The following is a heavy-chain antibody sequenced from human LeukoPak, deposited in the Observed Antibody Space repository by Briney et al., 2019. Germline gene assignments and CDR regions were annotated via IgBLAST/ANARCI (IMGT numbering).Heavy chain of an antibody. CDR2: LFHSGTR. D-gene: IGHD6-13*01. Sequence: PSETLSLTCTVSGGSISGYYWSWIRQPPGKGLEWIGYLFHSGTRRYNPSLKSRVTISADTTKNQIFLTLNSTTAADTAVYYCARRRGWKQQLVYFDYWGQGTLATVSS. CDR1: GGSISGYY. J-gene: IGHJ4*02. CDR3: ARRRGWKQQLVYFDY. V-gene: IGHV4-59*08.